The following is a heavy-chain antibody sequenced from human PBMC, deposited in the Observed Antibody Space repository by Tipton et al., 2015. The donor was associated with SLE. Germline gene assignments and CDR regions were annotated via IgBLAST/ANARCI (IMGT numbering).Heavy chain of an antibody. Sequence: SLRLSCAASGFTFSSYEMNWVRPAPGKGLEWVSYISSSVSTIYYADSVKGRFTISRDNAKNSLYLQMNSLRAEDTAVYYCAREGYSSSICYFDLWGRGTLVTVSS. V-gene: IGHV3-48*03. CDR2: ISSSVSTI. J-gene: IGHJ2*01. CDR3: AREGYSSSICYFDL. CDR1: GFTFSSYE. D-gene: IGHD6-13*01.